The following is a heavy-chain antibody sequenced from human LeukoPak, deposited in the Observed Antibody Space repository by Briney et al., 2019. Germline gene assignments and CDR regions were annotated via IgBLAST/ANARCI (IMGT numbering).Heavy chain of an antibody. J-gene: IGHJ4*02. CDR2: INAYNGNT. V-gene: IGHV1-18*01. CDR1: GYTFTKYA. CDR3: ARDRNPYDFEGDHPNDY. D-gene: IGHD3-3*01. Sequence: ASVKVSCKASGYTFTKYAINWVRQAPGQGLEWMGWINAYNGNTNYPQKLQGRVTMTTDTPTSTAYMELRSLRSDDTAVYYCARDRNPYDFEGDHPNDYWGQGTLVTVSS.